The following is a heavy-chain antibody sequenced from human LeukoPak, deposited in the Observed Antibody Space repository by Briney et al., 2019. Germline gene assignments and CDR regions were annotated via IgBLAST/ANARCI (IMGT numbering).Heavy chain of an antibody. CDR1: GFTFRSYW. CDR3: AKYLSRAFDS. V-gene: IGHV3-7*01. CDR2: INQEASRT. Sequence: GGSLRLSCAASGFTFRSYWMSRVRQAPGKGLEWLGHINQEASRTDHADSVKGRVTISRDNSRNLLYLHMGSLRAEDTAVCYCAKYLSRAFDSWGQGILVSVSS. D-gene: IGHD2/OR15-2a*01. J-gene: IGHJ4*02.